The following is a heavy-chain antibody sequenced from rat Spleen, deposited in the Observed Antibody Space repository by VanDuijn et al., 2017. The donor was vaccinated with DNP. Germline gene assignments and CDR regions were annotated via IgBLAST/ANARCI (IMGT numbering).Heavy chain of an antibody. D-gene: IGHD5-1*01. CDR3: TIPGGYIMDA. CDR2: ISSGGGIT. V-gene: IGHV5S13*01. J-gene: IGHJ4*01. Sequence: EVQLVESGGGLVQPGRSLKLSCAASGFTFSNHGMAWVRQAPTKGLEWVASISSGGGITYYRDSVKGRFTISRDDAKNTQYLQMDSLRSEDTATYYCTIPGGYIMDAWGQGTSVTVSS. CDR1: GFTFSNHG.